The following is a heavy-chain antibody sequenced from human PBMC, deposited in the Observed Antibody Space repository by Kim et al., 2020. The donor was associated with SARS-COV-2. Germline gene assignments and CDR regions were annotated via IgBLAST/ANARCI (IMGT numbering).Heavy chain of an antibody. CDR3: ARGGRKSGYYYNWFDP. D-gene: IGHD3-3*01. V-gene: IGHV4-59*09. J-gene: IGHJ5*02. Sequence: SLKSRVTISVDTYKNQFSLKLSSVTAADTAVYYCARGGRKSGYYYNWFDPWGQGTLVTVSS.